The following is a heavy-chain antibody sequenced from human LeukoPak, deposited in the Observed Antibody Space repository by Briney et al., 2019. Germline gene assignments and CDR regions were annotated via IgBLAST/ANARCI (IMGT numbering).Heavy chain of an antibody. J-gene: IGHJ3*02. CDR1: GGSISSSNFY. D-gene: IGHD1-1*01. Sequence: RPSETLSLTGTGSGGSISSSNFYWGWIRQPPGKGLEWIGSLYYSGSTYYNPSLKSRVTISVDTSTNQFSLKLSSVTAADTAVYYCATTVPTRADSFDIWGQGTLVTVSS. V-gene: IGHV4-39*01. CDR3: ATTVPTRADSFDI. CDR2: LYYSGST.